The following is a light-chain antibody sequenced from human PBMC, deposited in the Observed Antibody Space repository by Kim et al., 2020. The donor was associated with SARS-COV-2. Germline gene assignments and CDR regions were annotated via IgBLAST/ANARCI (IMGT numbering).Light chain of an antibody. CDR1: SSNIGAGYD. Sequence: VTISSTGSSSNIGAGYDVHWYQQFPGTAPKLLIHGNNNRPSGVPDRFSGSKSGTSASLAITGLQAEDEADYYCQSYDSSLTVFYVFGTGTKVTVL. CDR2: GNN. V-gene: IGLV1-40*01. CDR3: QSYDSSLTVFYV. J-gene: IGLJ1*01.